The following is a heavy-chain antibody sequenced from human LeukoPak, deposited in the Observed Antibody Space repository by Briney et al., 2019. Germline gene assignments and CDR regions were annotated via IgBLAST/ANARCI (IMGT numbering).Heavy chain of an antibody. D-gene: IGHD6-13*01. V-gene: IGHV1-18*01. CDR3: ARGATYGSNSWTLRWDYFDS. J-gene: IGHJ4*02. CDR2: ISTDTGNT. CDR1: GYTFKSYD. Sequence: ASAKVSCKCSGYTFKSYDVTWVRQAPGQGLEWMGWISTDTGNTNYAQSLQGRVTMTTDTSTTTAYMELRSLRSDDTAVYYCARGATYGSNSWTLRWDYFDSWGQGTLVTVSS.